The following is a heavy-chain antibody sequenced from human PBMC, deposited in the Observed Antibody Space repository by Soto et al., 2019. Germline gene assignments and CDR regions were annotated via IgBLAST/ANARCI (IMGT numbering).Heavy chain of an antibody. V-gene: IGHV3-30*18. Sequence: QVQLVESGGGVVQPGRSLRLSCAASGFTFSIYGMHWVRQAPGKGLEWVALIPYDGSTKFYADSVKGRFTISRDNSKSTLNLEMNSLSAADTAVYFCSKDAKKYHYYNHGMDVWGQGTTVTVSS. CDR2: IPYDGSTK. CDR1: GFTFSIYG. J-gene: IGHJ6*02. D-gene: IGHD2-2*01. CDR3: SKDAKKYHYYNHGMDV.